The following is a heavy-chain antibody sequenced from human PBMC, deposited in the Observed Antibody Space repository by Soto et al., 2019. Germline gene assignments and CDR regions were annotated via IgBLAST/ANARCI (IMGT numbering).Heavy chain of an antibody. CDR1: GFTFNIYG. V-gene: IGHV3-33*01. J-gene: IGHJ4*02. Sequence: QVQLVESGGGVVQPGRSLRLSCEASGFTFNIYGMHWVRQAPGKGLECVALIWYDGSNKYYADSVKGRFTISRDNSKNTLYLQMNSLRAEDTAVYYCARSGSGNWNYEGYWGQGTLVTVSS. CDR2: IWYDGSNK. D-gene: IGHD1-7*01. CDR3: ARSGSGNWNYEGY.